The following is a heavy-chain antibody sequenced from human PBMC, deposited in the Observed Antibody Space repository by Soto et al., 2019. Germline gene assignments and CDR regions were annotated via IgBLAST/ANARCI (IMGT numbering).Heavy chain of an antibody. J-gene: IGHJ3*02. CDR1: GGSISSGGYY. Sequence: QVQLQESGPGLVKPSQTLSLTCTVSGGSISSGGYYWSWIRQHPGKGLEWIGYIYYSGSTYYNPPLKSRVTRSVDPSKNQFSLKLISVTAADTAVYYCARVCGADCHHAFDIWGQGTMVTVSS. D-gene: IGHD2-21*02. CDR3: ARVCGADCHHAFDI. V-gene: IGHV4-31*03. CDR2: IYYSGST.